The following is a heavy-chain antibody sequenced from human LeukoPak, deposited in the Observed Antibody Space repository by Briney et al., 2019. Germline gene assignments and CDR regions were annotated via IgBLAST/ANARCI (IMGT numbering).Heavy chain of an antibody. J-gene: IGHJ4*02. CDR3: ATYSGVWDLLN. D-gene: IGHD1-26*01. V-gene: IGHV5-51*01. CDR1: GYSFSNYW. CDR2: IYPGDSDI. Sequence: GESLKISCKGSGYSFSNYWIGWVRQMPGKGLEWMGIIYPGDSDIRYSPSFQGHVTISADNSISTAYLQWSSLKASDTAMYYCATYSGVWDLLNWGQGTLVAVSS.